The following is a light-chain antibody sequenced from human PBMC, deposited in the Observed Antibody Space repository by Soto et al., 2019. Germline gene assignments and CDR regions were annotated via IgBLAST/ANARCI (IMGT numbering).Light chain of an antibody. CDR2: SND. CDR1: SSNIGRNS. J-gene: IGLJ1*01. Sequence: SVLTQPPSASGTPGQGVTISCSGGSSNIGRNSVNWYQQLPGTAPKLLIHSNDQRPSGVPDRFSGSKSGTSASLAISALQSEDEADYYCAAWDDSLNGYVFGTGTKVTVL. CDR3: AAWDDSLNGYV. V-gene: IGLV1-44*01.